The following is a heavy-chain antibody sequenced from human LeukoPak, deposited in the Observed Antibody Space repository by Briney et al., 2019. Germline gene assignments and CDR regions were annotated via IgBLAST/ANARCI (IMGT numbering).Heavy chain of an antibody. J-gene: IGHJ4*02. CDR3: AREVVPNYFDY. V-gene: IGHV1-69*04. Sequence: ASSVKVSCKASVGTFSSYAISWVRQAPGQGLEWMGRIIPILGIANYAQKFQGRVTITADNSTSTAYMELSSLRSEDTAVYYCAREVVPNYFDYWGQGILVTVSS. CDR2: IIPILGIA. CDR1: VGTFSSYA.